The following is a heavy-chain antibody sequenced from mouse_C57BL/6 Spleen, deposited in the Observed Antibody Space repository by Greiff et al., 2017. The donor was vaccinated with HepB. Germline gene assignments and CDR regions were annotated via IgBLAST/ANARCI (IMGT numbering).Heavy chain of an antibody. CDR1: GYTFTDYE. J-gene: IGHJ1*03. CDR2: IDPETGGT. CDR3: TRLYYGSSYGWYFDV. D-gene: IGHD1-1*01. V-gene: IGHV1-15*01. Sequence: QVQLQQSGAELVRPGASVTLSCKASGYTFTDYEMHWVKQTPVHGLEWIGAIDPETGGTAYNQKFKGKAILTADKSSSTAYMELRSLTSEDSAVYYCTRLYYGSSYGWYFDVWGTGTTVTVSS.